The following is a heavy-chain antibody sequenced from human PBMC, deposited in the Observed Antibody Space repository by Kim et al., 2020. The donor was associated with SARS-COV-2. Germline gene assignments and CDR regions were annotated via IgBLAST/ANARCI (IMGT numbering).Heavy chain of an antibody. CDR1: GFTFSNAW. Sequence: GGSLRLSCAASGFTFSNAWMSWVRQAPGKGLEWVGRIKSKTDGGPTDYAAPVKGRFTISRDDSKNTLYLQMNSLKTEDTAVYYCTTDPVLRADIWFGELIENWVDPGGQGTLVTVSS. CDR2: IKSKTDGGPT. V-gene: IGHV3-15*01. D-gene: IGHD3-10*01. CDR3: TTDPVLRADIWFGELIENWVDP. J-gene: IGHJ5*02.